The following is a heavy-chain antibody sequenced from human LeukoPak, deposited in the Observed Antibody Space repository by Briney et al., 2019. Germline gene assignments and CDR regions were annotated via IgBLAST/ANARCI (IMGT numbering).Heavy chain of an antibody. CDR2: IYYTGAT. V-gene: IGHV4-59*01. CDR1: GGPIGNYY. J-gene: IGHJ4*02. D-gene: IGHD3-16*01. Sequence: PSATLSLTCTVTGGPIGNYYWTWIRQPPGKGLEWIGFIYYTGATNYNPSLKSRVTISLDTSKNQFSLEVTSVTAADTAIYYCARAGNSYATGYYFDFWGQGTLVTVSS. CDR3: ARAGNSYATGYYFDF.